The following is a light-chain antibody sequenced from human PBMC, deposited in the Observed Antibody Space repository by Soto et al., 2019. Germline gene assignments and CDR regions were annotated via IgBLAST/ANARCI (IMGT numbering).Light chain of an antibody. CDR2: AAS. CDR1: QSISSY. J-gene: IGKJ2*01. V-gene: IGKV1-39*01. Sequence: DIQMTQSPSSLSASVGDRVTITCRASQSISSYLNWYQQKPGKAPKLLIYAASSLQSGVPSRFSGSGSGTDFTLTISSLQPEDFATYYWQQSYSTPQNTFGQGTKLEIK. CDR3: QQSYSTPQNT.